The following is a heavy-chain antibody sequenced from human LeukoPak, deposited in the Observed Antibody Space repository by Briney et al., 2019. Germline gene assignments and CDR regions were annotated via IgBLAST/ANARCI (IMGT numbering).Heavy chain of an antibody. Sequence: PSETLSLTCAVYGWSLNDYYWNWIRQPPGKGLEWIGEINARGDTNYNPSLKSRVTISVDTSKNQFSLRLTSMIAADTAVYYCARGQVPAARGHNWFDPWGQGTPVTVSS. V-gene: IGHV4-34*01. CDR2: INARGDT. J-gene: IGHJ5*02. CDR3: ARGQVPAARGHNWFDP. D-gene: IGHD2-2*01. CDR1: GWSLNDYY.